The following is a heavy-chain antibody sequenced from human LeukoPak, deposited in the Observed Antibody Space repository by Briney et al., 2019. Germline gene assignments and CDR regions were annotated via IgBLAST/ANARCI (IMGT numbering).Heavy chain of an antibody. D-gene: IGHD3-3*01. CDR3: AADDGDFWSGLKH. V-gene: IGHV3-53*01. Sequence: GGSLRLSCAASGFTVSSNYMSWVRQAPGKGLEWASVINSGGRTYYADSVKGRFTISRDNSKNTLYLQMNSLRAEDTAVYYCAADDGDFWSGLKHWGQGTLVTVSS. J-gene: IGHJ4*02. CDR1: GFTVSSNY. CDR2: INSGGRT.